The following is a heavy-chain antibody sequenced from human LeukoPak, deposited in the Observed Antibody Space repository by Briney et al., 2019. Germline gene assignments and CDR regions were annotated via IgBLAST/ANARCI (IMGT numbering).Heavy chain of an antibody. J-gene: IGHJ4*02. CDR1: VYTLTELS. D-gene: IGHD3-10*01. V-gene: IGHV1-24*01. Sequence: ASLKVSCKVSVYTLTELSMHWVRQAPGKGLEGMGGFDPEDGETIYAQKFQGRVTMTEDTSTDTAYMELSSLRSEDTAVYYCATAGALWFGGYWSQGTLVTVSS. CDR3: ATAGALWFGGY. CDR2: FDPEDGET.